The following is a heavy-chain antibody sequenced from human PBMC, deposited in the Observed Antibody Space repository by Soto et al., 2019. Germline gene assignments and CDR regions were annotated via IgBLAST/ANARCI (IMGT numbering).Heavy chain of an antibody. CDR2: IHSSGSI. CDR1: GGSISSDDYY. J-gene: IGHJ4*02. D-gene: IGHD7-27*01. Sequence: SETLSLTCTVSGGSISSDDYYWSWIRQAPGRGLEWIGYIHSSGSIYYNPSLKSRATMSIDTARNQFFLRLRSVTVADTAGYYCARDQALAPTVWGYWGQGIQVTVSS. V-gene: IGHV4-30-4*01. CDR3: ARDQALAPTVWGY.